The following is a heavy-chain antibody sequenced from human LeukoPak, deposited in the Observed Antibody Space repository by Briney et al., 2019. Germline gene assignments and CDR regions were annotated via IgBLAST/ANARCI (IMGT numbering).Heavy chain of an antibody. D-gene: IGHD1-26*01. J-gene: IGHJ4*02. CDR1: GFTFDDYA. CDR3: AKDTKWELTYYFDY. V-gene: IGHV3-9*03. CDR2: ISWNSGSI. Sequence: PGGSLRLSCAASGFTFDDYAMHWVRQAPGKGLEWVSGISWNSGSISYADSVKGRFTISRDNTKNSLYLQMNSLRAEDMALYYCAKDTKWELTYYFDYWGQGTLVTVSS.